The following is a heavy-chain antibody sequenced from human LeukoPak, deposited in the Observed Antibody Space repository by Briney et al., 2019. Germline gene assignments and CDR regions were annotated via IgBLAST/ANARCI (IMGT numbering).Heavy chain of an antibody. D-gene: IGHD6-19*01. V-gene: IGHV1-2*02. CDR1: GYTFTGYY. Sequence: ASVKVSCKASGYTFTGYYMHWVRQAPGQGLEWMGWINPNSGGTNYAQKFQGRVTMTRDTSISTAYMELSRLRSDDTAVYYCARVRYSSGGSQLDYWGQGTMVTVSS. CDR2: INPNSGGT. J-gene: IGHJ4*02. CDR3: ARVRYSSGGSQLDY.